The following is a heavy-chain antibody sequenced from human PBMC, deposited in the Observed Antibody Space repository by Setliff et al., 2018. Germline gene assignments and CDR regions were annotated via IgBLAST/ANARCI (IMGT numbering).Heavy chain of an antibody. D-gene: IGHD2-15*01. Sequence: SVKVSCKASGGTFSNYGISWVRQAPGQGLEWMGGTIPMFGTRKYARKFQGRVTIITDESTSTDYMQLTSLGSEDTAVDYCVREGGDGRSSTDYRYYMDVWGKGTKVTVSS. J-gene: IGHJ6*03. CDR1: GGTFSNYG. CDR2: TIPMFGTR. V-gene: IGHV1-69*05. CDR3: VREGGDGRSSTDYRYYMDV.